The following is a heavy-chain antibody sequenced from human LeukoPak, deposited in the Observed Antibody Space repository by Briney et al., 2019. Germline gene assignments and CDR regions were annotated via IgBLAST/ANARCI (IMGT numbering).Heavy chain of an antibody. Sequence: KPSETLSLTCTVSGGPISSYYWSWIRQPPGKGLEWIGYIYYSGSTNYNPSLKSRVTISVDTSKNQFSLKLSSVTAADTAVYYCARHPYYYDSSGTGAFDIWGQGTMVTVSS. CDR1: GGPISSYY. V-gene: IGHV4-59*08. CDR2: IYYSGST. CDR3: ARHPYYYDSSGTGAFDI. J-gene: IGHJ3*02. D-gene: IGHD3-22*01.